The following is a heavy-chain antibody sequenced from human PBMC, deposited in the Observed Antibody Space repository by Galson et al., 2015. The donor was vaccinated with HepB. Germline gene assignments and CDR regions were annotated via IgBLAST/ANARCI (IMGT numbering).Heavy chain of an antibody. CDR3: ARAGRGNYYDSSGYFNYYYGMDV. J-gene: IGHJ6*02. D-gene: IGHD3-22*01. Sequence: SVKVSCKASGGTFSSYAISWVRQAPGQGLEWMGGIIPIFGTANYAQKFQGRVTITADESTSTAYMELSSLRSEDTAVYYCARAGRGNYYDSSGYFNYYYGMDVWGQGTTVTVSS. V-gene: IGHV1-69*13. CDR1: GGTFSSYA. CDR2: IIPIFGTA.